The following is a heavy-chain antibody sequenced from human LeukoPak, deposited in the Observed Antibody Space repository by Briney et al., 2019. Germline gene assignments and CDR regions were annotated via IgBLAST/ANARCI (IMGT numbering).Heavy chain of an antibody. D-gene: IGHD3-10*01. V-gene: IGHV1-18*01. CDR3: ARDDNYGSGQPDD. J-gene: IGHJ4*02. Sequence: ASVKVSCKASGYTFTSYGSTWVRQAPGQGLEWMGWISGYNGNTNYAQKFQGRVTMTTDTSTSTVYMELRSLRSDDTAVYYCARDDNYGSGQPDDWGQGTLATVSS. CDR1: GYTFTSYG. CDR2: ISGYNGNT.